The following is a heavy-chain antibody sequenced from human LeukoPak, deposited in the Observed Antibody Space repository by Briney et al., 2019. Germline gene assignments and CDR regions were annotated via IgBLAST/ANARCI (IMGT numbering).Heavy chain of an antibody. CDR1: GFTFSSYD. J-gene: IGHJ4*02. CDR3: AKNGPRGDFWGYFDY. Sequence: GGSLRLSCAASGFTFSSYDMHWVRQATGKGLEWVSAIGTAGDTYYPGSVKGRFTISRDNSKNTLYLQMNSLRAEDTAVYYCAKNGPRGDFWGYFDYWGQGTLVIVSS. V-gene: IGHV3-13*01. CDR2: IGTAGDT. D-gene: IGHD3-3*01.